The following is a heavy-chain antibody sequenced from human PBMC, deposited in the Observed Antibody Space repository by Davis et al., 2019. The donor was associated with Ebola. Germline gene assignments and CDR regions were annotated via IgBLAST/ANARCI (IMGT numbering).Heavy chain of an antibody. J-gene: IGHJ6*02. Sequence: GESLKISCKGSGYSFTSYWIGXXXXXXXXGMEWMGLIYPGDSDTRYSPSFQGQVTISADKSISTAYLHWSSLKDSDTAMYYCARDARVVVADYYYYGMDVWGQGTTVTVSS. V-gene: IGHV5-51*01. D-gene: IGHD2-15*01. CDR1: GYSFTSYW. CDR3: ARDARVVVADYYYYGMDV. CDR2: IYPGDSDT.